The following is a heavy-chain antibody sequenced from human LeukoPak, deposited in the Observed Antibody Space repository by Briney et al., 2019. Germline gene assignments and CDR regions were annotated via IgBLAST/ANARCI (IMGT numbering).Heavy chain of an antibody. D-gene: IGHD1-26*01. CDR1: GFTVSSNY. CDR2: IYSGGST. CDR3: ASSRWELAPHDY. J-gene: IGHJ4*02. V-gene: IGHV3-66*01. Sequence: GGSLRLSCAASGFTVSSNYMSWVRQAPGKGLEWVSVIYSGGSTHYADSVKGRFTISRDNSKNTLYLQMNSLRAEDTAVYYCASSRWELAPHDYWGQGTLVTVSS.